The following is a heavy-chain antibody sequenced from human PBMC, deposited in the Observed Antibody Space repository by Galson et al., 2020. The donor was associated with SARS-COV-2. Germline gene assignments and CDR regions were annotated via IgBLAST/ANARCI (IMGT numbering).Heavy chain of an antibody. CDR3: AKEGIVGATGLDY. CDR2: IWYDGSNK. V-gene: IGHV3-33*06. D-gene: IGHD1-26*01. CDR1: GFTFSSYG. Sequence: GESLKISCAASGFTFSSYGMHWVRQAPGKGLEWVAVIWYDGSNKYYADSVKGRFTISRDNSKNTLYLQMNSLRAKDTAVYYCAKEGIVGATGLDYWGQGTLVTVSS. J-gene: IGHJ4*02.